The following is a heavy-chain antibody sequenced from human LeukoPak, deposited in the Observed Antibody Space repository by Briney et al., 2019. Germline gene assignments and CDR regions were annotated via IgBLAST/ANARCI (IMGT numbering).Heavy chain of an antibody. Sequence: SETLSLNCTVSGGSISSHYWSWFRQPPGKGLEWIGYIYYSGSTNYNPSLKSRVTISIDTSKNQFSLKLSSVTAADTAVYYCARDRLINWFDPWGQGTLVTVSS. V-gene: IGHV4-59*11. J-gene: IGHJ5*02. CDR1: GGSISSHY. CDR3: ARDRLINWFDP. CDR2: IYYSGST.